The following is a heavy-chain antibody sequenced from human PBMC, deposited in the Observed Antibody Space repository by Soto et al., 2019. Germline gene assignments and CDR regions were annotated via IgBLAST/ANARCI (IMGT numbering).Heavy chain of an antibody. J-gene: IGHJ2*01. Sequence: QVQLVQSGAEVKKPGASVKVSCKASGYTFTSYGISWVRQAPGQGLEWMGWISAYNGNTNYAQKLQGRVTMTTDTATSTAYMELRSLRSDDTAVYYCARDLSSGSWDWYFDLWGRGTLVTVSS. CDR1: GYTFTSYG. CDR2: ISAYNGNT. D-gene: IGHD6-13*01. CDR3: ARDLSSGSWDWYFDL. V-gene: IGHV1-18*01.